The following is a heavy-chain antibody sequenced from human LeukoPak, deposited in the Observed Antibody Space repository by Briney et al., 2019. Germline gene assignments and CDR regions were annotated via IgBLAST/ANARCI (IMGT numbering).Heavy chain of an antibody. D-gene: IGHD2-2*03. Sequence: PGGSLRLSCAASGFTFSSYWMHWVRQAPGRGLVWVSRIDEDGRSAAYAESVQGRFIISRDNAKNTLYLQMDSLRAEDSAVYYCARGLSGGYYYLAHWGQGTLVTVSS. J-gene: IGHJ4*02. CDR2: IDEDGRSA. CDR1: GFTFSSYW. V-gene: IGHV3-74*01. CDR3: ARGLSGGYYYLAH.